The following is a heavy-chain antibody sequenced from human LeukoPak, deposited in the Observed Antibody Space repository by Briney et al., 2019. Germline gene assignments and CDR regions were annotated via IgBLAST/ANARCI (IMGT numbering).Heavy chain of an antibody. V-gene: IGHV4-4*07. CDR2: IYTSGST. J-gene: IGHJ6*03. CDR3: ARDRYSYGAYYYYYMDV. D-gene: IGHD5-18*01. CDR1: GGSISSYY. Sequence: PSETPSLTCTVSGGSISSYYWSWIRQPAGKGLEWIGRIYTSGSTNYNPSLKSRVTMSVDTSKNQFSLKLSSVTAADTAVYYCARDRYSYGAYYYYYMDVWGKGTTVTVSS.